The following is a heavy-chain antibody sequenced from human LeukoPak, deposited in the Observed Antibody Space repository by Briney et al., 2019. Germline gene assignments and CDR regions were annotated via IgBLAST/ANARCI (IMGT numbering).Heavy chain of an antibody. J-gene: IGHJ4*02. CDR3: ASAYGSGSFDY. Sequence: SETLSLTCTVSGGSISSSSYYWGWIRQPPGKGLEWIGSIYYSGSTYYNPSLKSRVTISVDTSKNQFSLKLSSVTAADTALYYCASAYGSGSFDYWGQGTLVTVSS. D-gene: IGHD3-10*01. CDR2: IYYSGST. V-gene: IGHV4-39*01. CDR1: GGSISSSSYY.